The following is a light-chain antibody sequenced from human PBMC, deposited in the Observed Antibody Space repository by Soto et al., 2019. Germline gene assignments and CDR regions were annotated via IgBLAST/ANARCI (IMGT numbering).Light chain of an antibody. Sequence: EIVLTQAPATLSLSPGERATLSCRTSQSVSSYFAWYQQKPGRAPRLLIYDASNRATGIPARFIGSGSGTDFTLTIRSLEPEEFAVYYCQQRSNWPITFGQGTRLEIK. CDR1: QSVSSY. CDR2: DAS. CDR3: QQRSNWPIT. J-gene: IGKJ5*01. V-gene: IGKV3-11*01.